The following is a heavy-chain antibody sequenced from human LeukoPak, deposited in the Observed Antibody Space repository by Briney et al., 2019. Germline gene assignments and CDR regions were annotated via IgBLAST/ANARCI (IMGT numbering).Heavy chain of an antibody. D-gene: IGHD3-3*01. CDR3: ARGMSITIFGVVTFASQGRGNLNWFDP. CDR1: GYTFTGYY. J-gene: IGHJ5*02. CDR2: INPNSGGT. Sequence: ASVKVSCKASGYTFTGYYMHWVRQAPGQGLEWMGWINPNSGGTNYAQKFQGRVTMTRDTSISTACMELSRLRSDDTAVYYCARGMSITIFGVVTFASQGRGNLNWFDPWGQGTLVTVSS. V-gene: IGHV1-2*02.